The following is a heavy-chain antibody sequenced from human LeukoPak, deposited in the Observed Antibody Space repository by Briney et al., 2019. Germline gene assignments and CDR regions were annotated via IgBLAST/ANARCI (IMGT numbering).Heavy chain of an antibody. J-gene: IGHJ3*02. CDR2: ISGSGATT. D-gene: IGHD5-18*01. CDR3: ASDQAMVGSFDAFDI. CDR1: GFTFSNHA. Sequence: GGSLRLSSAASGFTFSNHAMNWVRQAPGKGLEWVSAISGSGATTYHADSVKGRFTMSRDNSKNTLYLQMNSLRAEDTAVYYCASDQAMVGSFDAFDIWGQGTMVTVSS. V-gene: IGHV3-23*01.